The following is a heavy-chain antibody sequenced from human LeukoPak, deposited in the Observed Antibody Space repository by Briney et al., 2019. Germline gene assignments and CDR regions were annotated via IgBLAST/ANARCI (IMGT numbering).Heavy chain of an antibody. CDR3: ARGNYFDY. V-gene: IGHV3-66*01. J-gene: IGHJ4*02. CDR1: GFTVSSNY. Sequence: GGSLRLSCAASGFTVSSNYMSWVRQAPGKGLEWVSIIYSGGNTYYAGSVKGRFTISRDSSENTLYLQMNSLRAEDMAVYYCARGNYFDYWGQGTLVTVSS. CDR2: IYSGGNT.